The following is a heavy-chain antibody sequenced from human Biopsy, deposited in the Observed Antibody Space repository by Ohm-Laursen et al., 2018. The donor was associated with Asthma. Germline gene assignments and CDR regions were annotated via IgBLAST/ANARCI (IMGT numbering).Heavy chain of an antibody. V-gene: IGHV1-18*01. CDR2: ISVHNGDT. CDR1: DYIFPRYY. J-gene: IGHJ4*02. CDR3: GLGKEGDQHTMVTLYS. D-gene: IGHD7-27*01. Sequence: GASVKVSCKASDYIFPRYYISWVRQAPGQGLEWMGWISVHNGDTKYAQKFQGRVSLTTDTSTGTSYMDLRSLRSDDSAVYFCGLGKEGDQHTMVTLYSWGQGTLVTVSS.